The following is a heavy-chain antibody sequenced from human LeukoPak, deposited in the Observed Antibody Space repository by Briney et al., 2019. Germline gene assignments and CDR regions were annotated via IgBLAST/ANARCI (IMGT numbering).Heavy chain of an antibody. J-gene: IGHJ4*02. Sequence: GGTLRLSCVGSGFTSNNYWMLWVREAPGKRLVWVSRINTDGTTTSYADSVKGRFTFARVNAKNTLYLQMNSLRAEDTAVYYCTRYLSGGFDSWGQGTLVTVSS. V-gene: IGHV3-74*01. CDR1: GFTSNNYW. D-gene: IGHD2-15*01. CDR2: INTDGTTT. CDR3: TRYLSGGFDS.